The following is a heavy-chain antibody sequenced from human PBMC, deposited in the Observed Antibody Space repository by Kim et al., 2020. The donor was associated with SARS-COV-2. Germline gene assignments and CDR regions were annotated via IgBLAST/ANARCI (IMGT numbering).Heavy chain of an antibody. V-gene: IGHV3-33*05. CDR1: GFTFSSYG. J-gene: IGHJ6*02. CDR3: ARGGGGGYYYYYGMDV. Sequence: GGSLRLSCAASGFTFSSYGMHWVRQAPGKGLEWVAVISYDGSNKYYADSVKGRFTISRDNSKNTLYLQMNSLRAEDTAVYYCARGGGGGYYYYYGMDVWGQGTTVTVSS. CDR2: ISYDGSNK. D-gene: IGHD3-16*01.